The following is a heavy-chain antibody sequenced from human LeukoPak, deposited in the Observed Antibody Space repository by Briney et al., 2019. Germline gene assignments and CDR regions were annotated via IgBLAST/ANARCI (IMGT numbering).Heavy chain of an antibody. Sequence: SVKVSCKASGGTFSSYAISWVRQAPGQGLEWMGGIIPIFGTANYAQKFQGRVTITTDESTSTAYMELSSLRSEDTAVYYCAGVAQGLELRGYYYMDVWGKGTTVTVSS. CDR3: AGVAQGLELRGYYYMDV. D-gene: IGHD1-7*01. CDR2: IIPIFGTA. CDR1: GGTFSSYA. V-gene: IGHV1-69*05. J-gene: IGHJ6*03.